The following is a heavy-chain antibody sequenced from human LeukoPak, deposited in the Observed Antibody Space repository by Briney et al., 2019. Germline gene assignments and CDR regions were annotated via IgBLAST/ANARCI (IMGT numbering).Heavy chain of an antibody. CDR1: GGSFSGYY. CDR2: INHSGST. Sequence: SETLSLTCAVYGGSFSGYYWSWIRQPPGKGLEWIGEINHSGSTNYNPSLKSRVTISVDTSKNQFSLKLSSVTAADTAVYYCATIWFGELNSDYWGQGTLVTVSS. D-gene: IGHD3-10*01. V-gene: IGHV4-34*01. CDR3: ATIWFGELNSDY. J-gene: IGHJ4*02.